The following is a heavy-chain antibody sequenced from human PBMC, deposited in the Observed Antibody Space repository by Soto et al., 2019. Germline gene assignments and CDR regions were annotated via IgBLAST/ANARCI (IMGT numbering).Heavy chain of an antibody. CDR1: GYTFTGYY. Sequence: ASVKVSCKASGYTFTGYYMHWLRQAPGQGLEWMGWINPNSGGTNYAQKFQGWVTMTRDTSISTAYMELSRLRSDDTAVYYCARDRDYDFWSGYFSLVYWGQGTLVTVSS. D-gene: IGHD3-3*01. V-gene: IGHV1-2*04. CDR2: INPNSGGT. CDR3: ARDRDYDFWSGYFSLVY. J-gene: IGHJ4*02.